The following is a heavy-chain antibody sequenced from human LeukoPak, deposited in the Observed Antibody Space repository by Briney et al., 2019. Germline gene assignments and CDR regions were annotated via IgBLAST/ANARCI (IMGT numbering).Heavy chain of an antibody. J-gene: IGHJ5*02. CDR1: GYTFTGYY. D-gene: IGHD3-16*01. Sequence: ASVKVSCKASGYTFTGYYMHWVRQAPGQGLEWMGWINPNSGGTNYAQKFQGRVTMTRDTSISTAYMELSRLRSEDTAVYYCARGGANYDYVWGSSNWFDPWGQGTLVTVSS. V-gene: IGHV1-2*02. CDR2: INPNSGGT. CDR3: ARGGANYDYVWGSSNWFDP.